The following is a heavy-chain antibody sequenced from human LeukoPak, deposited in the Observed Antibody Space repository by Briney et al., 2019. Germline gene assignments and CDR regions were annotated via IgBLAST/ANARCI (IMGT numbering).Heavy chain of an antibody. CDR1: GYTFASHY. CDR2: INPSGGST. D-gene: IGHD6-13*01. Sequence: ASVKVSCKASGYTFASHYMHWVRQAPGQGLEWMGIINPSGGSTSYAQKFQGRVTMTRDTSTSTVYMELSSLRSEDTAVYYCARDGKFNGAVAGSACYWFAPWGQGTLVTVSS. J-gene: IGHJ5*02. CDR3: ARDGKFNGAVAGSACYWFAP. V-gene: IGHV1-46*01.